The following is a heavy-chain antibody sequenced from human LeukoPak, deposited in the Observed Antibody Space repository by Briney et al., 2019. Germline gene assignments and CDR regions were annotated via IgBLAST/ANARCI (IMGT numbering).Heavy chain of an antibody. CDR1: GYTFTSYG. D-gene: IGHD1-26*01. J-gene: IGHJ4*02. V-gene: IGHV1-3*01. Sequence: EASVKVSCKASGYTFTSYGISWVRQAPGQRLGWMGWINAGNGNTKYSQKFQGRVTITRDTSASTAYMELSSLRSEDTAVYYCARGSSGSYYGYWGQGTLVTVSS. CDR3: ARGSSGSYYGY. CDR2: INAGNGNT.